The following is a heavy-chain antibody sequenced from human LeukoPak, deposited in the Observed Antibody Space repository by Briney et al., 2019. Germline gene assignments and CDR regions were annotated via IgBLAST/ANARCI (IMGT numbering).Heavy chain of an antibody. J-gene: IGHJ4*02. CDR1: GYTLTELS. Sequence: ASVKVSCKVSGYTLTELSMHWVRQAPGKGLEWMGGFDPEDGETIYAQKFQGRVTMTRDTSISTAYMELSRLRSDDTAVYYCARSGKAADFWSGYCVDYWGQGTLVTVSS. CDR2: FDPEDGET. D-gene: IGHD3-3*01. V-gene: IGHV1-24*01. CDR3: ARSGKAADFWSGYCVDY.